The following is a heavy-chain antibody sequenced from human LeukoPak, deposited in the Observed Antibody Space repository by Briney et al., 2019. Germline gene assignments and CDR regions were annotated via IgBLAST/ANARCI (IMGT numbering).Heavy chain of an antibody. V-gene: IGHV4-59*01. CDR1: GGSISSYY. CDR3: ARGREMATLKAFDP. D-gene: IGHD5-24*01. J-gene: IGHJ5*02. Sequence: SETLSLTCTVSGGSISSYYWSWIRQPPGKGLEWIGYINYSGSANYNPSLKSRVTISVDTSKNQFSLKLSSVTAADTAVYYCARGREMATLKAFDPWGQGTLVTVSS. CDR2: INYSGSA.